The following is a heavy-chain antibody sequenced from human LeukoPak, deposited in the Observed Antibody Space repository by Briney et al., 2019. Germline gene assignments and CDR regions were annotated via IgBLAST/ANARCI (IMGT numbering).Heavy chain of an antibody. D-gene: IGHD3-9*01. V-gene: IGHV4-59*01. J-gene: IGHJ4*02. CDR2: VYYSGST. CDR1: GGSISSYY. CDR3: ARGQDLRGSPTIYPFDY. Sequence: PSGTLSLTCTVSGGSISSYYWSWIRQPPGKGLEWIGYVYYSGSTYYNPSLKSRVTISVDTSKKQFSLKLTSVTTADTAVYYCARGQDLRGSPTIYPFDYWGQGTLVTVSS.